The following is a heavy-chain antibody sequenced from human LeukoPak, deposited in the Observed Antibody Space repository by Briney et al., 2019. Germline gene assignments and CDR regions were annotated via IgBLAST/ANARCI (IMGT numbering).Heavy chain of an antibody. CDR2: INHSGST. D-gene: IGHD3-16*01. CDR3: ARAWGGRFDY. V-gene: IGHV4-34*01. Sequence: SETLSLTCAVYGGSFSGYYWSWIRQPPGKGLEWIGEINHSGSTNYNPSLKSRVTISVDTSKNQFSLKLSSVTAADTAVYYCARAWGGRFDYWGQGTLVTVSS. J-gene: IGHJ4*02. CDR1: GGSFSGYY.